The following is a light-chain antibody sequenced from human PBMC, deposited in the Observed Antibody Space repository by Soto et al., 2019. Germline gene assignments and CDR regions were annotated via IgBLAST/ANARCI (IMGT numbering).Light chain of an antibody. CDR3: QQYGDLPLT. CDR2: DTS. CDR1: QSVGNN. J-gene: IGKJ4*01. V-gene: IGKV3-15*01. Sequence: EIVLTQSPATLSVSPGERATLSCRASQSVGNNFAWYQQKPGQAPRLLIFDTSTRATGVPARFSGRGSGTEFTLSISSLQSEDFAVYYCQQYGDLPLTFGGWVKVEIE.